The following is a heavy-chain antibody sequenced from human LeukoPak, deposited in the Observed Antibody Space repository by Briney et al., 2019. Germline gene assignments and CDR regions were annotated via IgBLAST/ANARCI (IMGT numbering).Heavy chain of an antibody. J-gene: IGHJ4*02. Sequence: PGGSLRLSCAASGFTFSSYAMHWVRQAPGKGLEWVAVISYDGSNKYYADSVKGRFTISRDNSKNTLYLQMNSLRAEDTAVYYCARDRVPDYYDSSGYYPYYFDYWGQGTLVTVSS. D-gene: IGHD3-22*01. CDR1: GFTFSSYA. CDR2: ISYDGSNK. CDR3: ARDRVPDYYDSSGYYPYYFDY. V-gene: IGHV3-30-3*01.